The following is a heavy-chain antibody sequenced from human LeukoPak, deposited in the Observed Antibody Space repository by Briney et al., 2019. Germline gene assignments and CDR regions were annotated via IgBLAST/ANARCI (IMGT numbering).Heavy chain of an antibody. CDR2: IDPNSGGT. CDR3: ARETAFAVAGPLDY. Sequence: GASVKVSRKTSGYRFTGYYIHWVRQAPGQGLEWMGWIDPNSGGTNYAQKLQGGVSLTRDTSVSTVHMDLTRLRSDDTAIYYCARETAFAVAGPLDYWGQGTLVTASS. V-gene: IGHV1-2*02. J-gene: IGHJ4*02. D-gene: IGHD6-19*01. CDR1: GYRFTGYY.